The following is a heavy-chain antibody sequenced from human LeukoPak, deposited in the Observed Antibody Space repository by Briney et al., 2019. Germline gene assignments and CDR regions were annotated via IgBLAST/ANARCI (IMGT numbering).Heavy chain of an antibody. CDR2: ISSSSSYI. J-gene: IGHJ4*02. D-gene: IGHD5-24*01. V-gene: IGHV3-21*01. Sequence: PGGSLRLSCAASGFTFSSYSMNWVRQAPGKWLEWVSSISSSSSYIYYADSVKGRFTISRDNAKNSLYLQMNSLRAEDTAVYYCASGRDGYKFEGYSGQGTLVTVSS. CDR3: ASGRDGYKFEGY. CDR1: GFTFSSYS.